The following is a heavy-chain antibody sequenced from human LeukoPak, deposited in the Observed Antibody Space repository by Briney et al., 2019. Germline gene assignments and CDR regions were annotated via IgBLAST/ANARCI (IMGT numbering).Heavy chain of an antibody. J-gene: IGHJ5*02. Sequence: PGGSLRLSCAASGFTFSDYWMHWVRQVPGKGLVWVSRIKGDGSETNYADSVKGRFTIPRDNAKNTLFLQMNSLRVEATAVYYCVRGQIGVSVIVHWGQGTLVTVSS. CDR1: GFTFSDYW. CDR2: IKGDGSET. CDR3: VRGQIGVSVIVH. V-gene: IGHV3-74*01. D-gene: IGHD3-22*01.